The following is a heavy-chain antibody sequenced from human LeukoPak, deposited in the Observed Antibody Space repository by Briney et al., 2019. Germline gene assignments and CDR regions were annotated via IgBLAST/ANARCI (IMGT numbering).Heavy chain of an antibody. Sequence: GGSLRLSCAASGFTFSSYEMNWVRQAPGKGLEWVSYISSSSSTIYYADSVKGRFTISRDNAKNSLYLQMNSLRAEDTAVYYCARDYYDSSGWGYYFDYWGQGTLVTVSS. CDR2: ISSSSSTI. J-gene: IGHJ4*02. D-gene: IGHD3-22*01. CDR3: ARDYYDSSGWGYYFDY. V-gene: IGHV3-48*03. CDR1: GFTFSSYE.